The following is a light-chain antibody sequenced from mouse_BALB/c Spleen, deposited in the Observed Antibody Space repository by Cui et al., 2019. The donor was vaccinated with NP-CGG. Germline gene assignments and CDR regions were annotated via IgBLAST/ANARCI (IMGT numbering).Light chain of an antibody. CDR3: ALWYSNHWV. J-gene: IGLJ1*01. Sequence: NQASRRTTSPGETVTPTCRSSTGAVTTNNYANWVQEKPDHLFTGLIGGTNNRPPGVPARFSGSLIGDKAALTITGAQTEDEAIYFCALWYSNHWVFGGGTKLTVL. V-gene: IGLV1*01. CDR2: GTN. CDR1: TGAVTTNNY.